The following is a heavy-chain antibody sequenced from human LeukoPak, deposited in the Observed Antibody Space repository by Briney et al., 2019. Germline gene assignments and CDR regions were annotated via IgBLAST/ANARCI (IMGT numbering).Heavy chain of an antibody. Sequence: SETLSLTCAVYGGSFSGYYWSWIRQPPGKGLEWIGEINHSGSTNYNPSLKSRVTISVDTSKNQFSLQLNSVTPEDTAVYYCARGDPGIVGATLMTRPVSVAFDIWGQGTMVTVSS. J-gene: IGHJ3*02. CDR3: ARGDPGIVGATLMTRPVSVAFDI. CDR2: INHSGST. CDR1: GGSFSGYY. V-gene: IGHV4-34*01. D-gene: IGHD1-26*01.